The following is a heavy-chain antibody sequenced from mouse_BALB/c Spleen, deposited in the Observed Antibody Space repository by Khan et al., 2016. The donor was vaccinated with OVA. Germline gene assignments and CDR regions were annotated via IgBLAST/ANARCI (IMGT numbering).Heavy chain of an antibody. CDR1: GYSITSDYA. J-gene: IGHJ4*01. CDR2: ISYSGST. Sequence: EVQLQESGPGLVKPSQSLSLTCTVTGYSITSDYAWNWIRQFPGNKLEWMGYISYSGSTNYNPALKSRISITRDISKNQFFLQLNSVTTEDTATYYCARDGSRYNYAMDYWGQGTSVTVSS. CDR3: ARDGSRYNYAMDY. D-gene: IGHD2-3*01. V-gene: IGHV3-2*02.